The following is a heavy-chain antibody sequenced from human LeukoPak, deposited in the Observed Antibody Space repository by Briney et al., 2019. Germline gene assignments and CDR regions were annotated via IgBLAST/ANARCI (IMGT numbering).Heavy chain of an antibody. CDR3: SLLAVASSQDY. V-gene: IGHV3-48*03. D-gene: IGHD6-19*01. Sequence: SGGSLRLSCAASGFSFSTYEMHWVRQAPGKGLERVSDISSSGSTVYYADSVKGRFTTSRDNANNYLYLQMHSLRAEDTAVYYCSLLAVASSQDYWGQGTLVTVSS. CDR2: ISSSGSTV. CDR1: GFSFSTYE. J-gene: IGHJ4*02.